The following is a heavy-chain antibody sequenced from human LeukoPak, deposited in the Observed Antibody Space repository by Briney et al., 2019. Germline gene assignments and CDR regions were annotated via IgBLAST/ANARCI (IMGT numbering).Heavy chain of an antibody. Sequence: ASVKVSCMASGYTFSSFGFAWVRQAPGQGLEWMGWISVYKGKTDSAQDLQGRVTMTTDTSTSTAYMELRSLRSDDTALYYCARFSGDCHESYFDSWGQGTLVTVSS. CDR1: GYTFSSFG. CDR2: ISVYKGKT. CDR3: ARFSGDCHESYFDS. V-gene: IGHV1-18*01. D-gene: IGHD2-21*01. J-gene: IGHJ4*02.